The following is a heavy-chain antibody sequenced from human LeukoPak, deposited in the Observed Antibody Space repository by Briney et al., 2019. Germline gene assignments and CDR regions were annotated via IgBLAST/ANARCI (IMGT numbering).Heavy chain of an antibody. J-gene: IGHJ4*02. CDR1: GGSINSNSFY. CDR2: GYYSGST. Sequence: PSETLSLTCTVSGGSINSNSFYWGWIRQPPGKVLEWIGRGYYSGSTSYNPSLKGRVTISVDTSRNQFSLRLNSVTAADTAVYFCARLRAIGTPPTYDYWGQGTLVTVSS. CDR3: ARLRAIGTPPTYDY. V-gene: IGHV4-39*01.